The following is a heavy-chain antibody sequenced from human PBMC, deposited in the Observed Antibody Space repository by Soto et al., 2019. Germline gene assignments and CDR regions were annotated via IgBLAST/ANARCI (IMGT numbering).Heavy chain of an antibody. CDR1: GGSFSGYY. D-gene: IGHD3-10*01. J-gene: IGHJ6*02. CDR3: ARGSRGSGSYYSDYYGMDV. CDR2: INHSGST. V-gene: IGHV4-34*01. Sequence: PSETLSLTCAVYGGSFSGYYWSWIRQPPGKGLEWIGEINHSGSTNYNPSLKSRVTISVDTSKNQFSLKLSSVTAADTAVYYCARGSRGSGSYYSDYYGMDVWGQGTTVTVSS.